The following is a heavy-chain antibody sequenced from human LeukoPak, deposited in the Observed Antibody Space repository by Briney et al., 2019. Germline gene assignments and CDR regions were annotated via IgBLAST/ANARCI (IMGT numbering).Heavy chain of an antibody. Sequence: GGSLRLSCAASGFTFSSYAMSWVRQAPGKGLEWVSAISGSGGSTYYADSVKGRFTISRGNSKNTLYLQMNSLRAEDTAVYYCAKTSGLEGSYYFDYWGQGTLVTVSS. D-gene: IGHD3/OR15-3a*01. CDR1: GFTFSSYA. CDR2: ISGSGGST. V-gene: IGHV3-23*01. CDR3: AKTSGLEGSYYFDY. J-gene: IGHJ4*02.